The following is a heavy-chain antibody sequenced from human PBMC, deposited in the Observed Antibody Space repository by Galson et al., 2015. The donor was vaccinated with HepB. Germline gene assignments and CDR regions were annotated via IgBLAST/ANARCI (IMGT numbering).Heavy chain of an antibody. Sequence: SVKVSCKASGYTFTSYYMHWVRQAPGQGLEWMGIINPSGGSTSYAQKFQGRVTMTRDTSTSTVYMELSSLRSEDTAVYYCARDSYYDFWSGYYTGYRDYYGMDVWGQGTTVTVSS. CDR1: GYTFTSYY. CDR2: INPSGGST. CDR3: ARDSYYDFWSGYYTGYRDYYGMDV. D-gene: IGHD3-3*01. V-gene: IGHV1-46*01. J-gene: IGHJ6*02.